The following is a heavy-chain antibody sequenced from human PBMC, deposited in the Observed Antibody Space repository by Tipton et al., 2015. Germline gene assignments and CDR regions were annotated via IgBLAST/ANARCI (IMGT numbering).Heavy chain of an antibody. CDR2: ISHSGNT. V-gene: IGHV4-38-2*01. CDR1: AYSITSDYY. D-gene: IGHD3-9*01. CDR3: ACQDYDILTRDYQTVDY. Sequence: TLSLTCAVSAYSITSDYYWGWIRQPPGKGLEWIGSISHSGNTYYNPSFKSRVTISVDTSKNQFSLRVRSVTAADTAVYYCACQDYDILTRDYQTVDYWGQGTLVTVSS. J-gene: IGHJ4*02.